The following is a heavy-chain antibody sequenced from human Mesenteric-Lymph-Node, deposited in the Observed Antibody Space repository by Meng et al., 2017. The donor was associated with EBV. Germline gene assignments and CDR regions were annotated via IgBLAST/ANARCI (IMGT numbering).Heavy chain of an antibody. D-gene: IGHD4-17*01. Sequence: LQLQDAGSGLGKPSQTLSLTCTVSGGPVNSGGYSWSWIRQSPEKGLEWIGYVHHSGLTYYNPSLETRVIISLERSKNQFSLKLTSVTAADTAVYYCAGGDYVNQFNYWGQGTLVTVSS. CDR1: GGPVNSGGYS. CDR2: VHHSGLT. J-gene: IGHJ4*02. CDR3: AGGDYVNQFNY. V-gene: IGHV4-30-2*06.